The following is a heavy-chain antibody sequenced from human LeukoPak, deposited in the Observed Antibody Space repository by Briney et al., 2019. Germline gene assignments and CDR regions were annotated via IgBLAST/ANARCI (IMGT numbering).Heavy chain of an antibody. V-gene: IGHV3-7*01. CDR3: AGTDIVVVPAAEAFDI. D-gene: IGHD2-2*01. J-gene: IGHJ3*02. CDR2: IKQDGSEK. CDR1: GFTFSSYW. Sequence: PGGSLRLSCAASGFTFSSYWMSWVRQAPGKGLEWVANIKQDGSEKYYVDSVKGRFTISRDNAKNSLYLQMNSLRAEDTAVYYCAGTDIVVVPAAEAFDIWGQGTMVTVSS.